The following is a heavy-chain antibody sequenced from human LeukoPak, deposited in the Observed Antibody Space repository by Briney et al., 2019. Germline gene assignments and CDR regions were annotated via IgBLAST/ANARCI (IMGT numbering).Heavy chain of an antibody. V-gene: IGHV3-23*01. CDR3: AKARAAAVEAAINY. CDR1: GFNFSNYA. CDR2: VNSNDRP. J-gene: IGHJ4*02. Sequence: GGSLRLSCAVSGFNFSNYAMTWVRQAPGKGLEWVSTVNSNDRPYYADSVKGRFTISRDNSKNTLYLQMNTLRVEDTALYYCAKARAAAVEAAINYWGQGILVTVSP. D-gene: IGHD2-15*01.